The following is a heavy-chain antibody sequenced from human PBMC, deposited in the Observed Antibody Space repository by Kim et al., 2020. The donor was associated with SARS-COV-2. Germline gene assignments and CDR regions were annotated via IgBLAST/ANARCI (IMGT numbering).Heavy chain of an antibody. CDR2: LSGSGDST. CDR3: AKGVFGEGVPPATNAFDF. V-gene: IGHV3-23*01. J-gene: IGHJ4*02. CDR1: GFTFSSFT. Sequence: GGSLRLSCAVSGFTFSSFTMGWVRQAPGKGLEWVSALSGSGDSTDYADSVKGRFTISRDNSKNMVYLQMNSLRVEDTAVYYCAKGVFGEGVPPATNAFDFWGQGTLVSVSS. D-gene: IGHD3-10*01.